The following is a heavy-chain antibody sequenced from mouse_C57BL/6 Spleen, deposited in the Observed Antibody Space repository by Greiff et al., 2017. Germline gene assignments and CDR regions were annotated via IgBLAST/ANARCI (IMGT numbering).Heavy chain of an antibody. CDR2: INPSSGYT. Sequence: QVQLQQSGAELAKPGASVKLSCKASGYTFTRSWMHWVTQRPGQGLEWIGYINPSSGYTKYNQKFKDKATLTAAKSSSTAYMQLSSLTYEDSAVYYCARSAAGTSQRDVDYWGQGTTLTVSS. J-gene: IGHJ2*01. V-gene: IGHV1-7*01. CDR1: GYTFTRSW. CDR3: ARSAAGTSQRDVDY. D-gene: IGHD4-1*01.